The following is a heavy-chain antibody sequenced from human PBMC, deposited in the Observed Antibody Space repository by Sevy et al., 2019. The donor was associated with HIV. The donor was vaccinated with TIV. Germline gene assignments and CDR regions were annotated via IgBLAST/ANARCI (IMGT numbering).Heavy chain of an antibody. V-gene: IGHV3-48*02. CDR2: ISSSSSTI. CDR3: ARDGPPAYYYDSSGIGGDAFDI. CDR1: GFTFSSYS. Sequence: GGSLRLSCAASGFTFSSYSMNWVRQAPGKGREWVSYISSSSSTIYYADSVKGRFTISRDNAKNSLYLQMNSLRDEDTAVYYCARDGPPAYYYDSSGIGGDAFDIWGQGTMVTVSS. D-gene: IGHD3-22*01. J-gene: IGHJ3*02.